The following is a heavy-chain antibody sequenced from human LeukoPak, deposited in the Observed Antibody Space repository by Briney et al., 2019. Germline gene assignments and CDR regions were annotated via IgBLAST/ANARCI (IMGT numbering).Heavy chain of an antibody. V-gene: IGHV4-34*01. CDR1: GGSFSGYY. CDR3: ARDRGVVVPAAACDY. Sequence: KPSETLSLTCAVYGGSFSGYYWSWIRQPPGKGLEWIGEINHSGSTNYNPSLKSRVTIPVDTSKNQFSLKLSSVTAADTAVYYCARDRGVVVPAAACDYWGQGTLVTVSS. J-gene: IGHJ4*02. D-gene: IGHD2-2*01. CDR2: INHSGST.